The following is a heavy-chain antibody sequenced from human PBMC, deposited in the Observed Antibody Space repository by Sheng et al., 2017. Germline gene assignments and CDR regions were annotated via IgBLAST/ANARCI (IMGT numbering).Heavy chain of an antibody. J-gene: IGHJ6*02. Sequence: QVQLQQWGAGLLKPSETLSLTCAVYGGSFSGYYWSWIRQPPGKGLEWIGEINHSGSTNYNPSLKSRVTISVDTSKNQFSLKLSSVTAADTAVYYCARVVVAATPLRHYYYYYGMDVWGQGTTVTV. CDR2: INHSGST. CDR1: GGSFSGYY. CDR3: ARVVVAATPLRHYYYYYGMDV. V-gene: IGHV4-34*01. D-gene: IGHD2-15*01.